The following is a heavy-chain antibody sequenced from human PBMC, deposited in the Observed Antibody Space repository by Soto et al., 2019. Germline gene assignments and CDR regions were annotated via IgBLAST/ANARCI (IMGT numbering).Heavy chain of an antibody. V-gene: IGHV4-34*01. CDR3: ARGALGRGYSSGWYSSSGMCYFQH. Sequence: GSLRLSCAVYGGSFSGYYWSWIRQPPGKGLEWIGEINHSGSTNYNPSLKSRVTISVDTSKNQFSLKLSSVTAADTAVYYCARGALGRGYSSGWYSSSGMCYFQHWGQGTLVTVSS. CDR1: GGSFSGYY. D-gene: IGHD6-19*01. CDR2: INHSGST. J-gene: IGHJ1*01.